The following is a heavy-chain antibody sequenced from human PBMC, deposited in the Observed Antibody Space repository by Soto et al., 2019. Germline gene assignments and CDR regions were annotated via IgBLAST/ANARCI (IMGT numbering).Heavy chain of an antibody. Sequence: SETLSLTCTVSGGSISSGDYYWSWIRQPPGKGLEWIGYMYNTGSTIYNPSLKSRVTISVDTSKNQFSLKLNSVTAADTAVYYCARDLWGYCGADCYPLDVRGQGTTVTVSS. CDR3: ARDLWGYCGADCYPLDV. CDR1: GGSISSGDYY. CDR2: MYNTGST. J-gene: IGHJ6*02. D-gene: IGHD2-21*02. V-gene: IGHV4-61*08.